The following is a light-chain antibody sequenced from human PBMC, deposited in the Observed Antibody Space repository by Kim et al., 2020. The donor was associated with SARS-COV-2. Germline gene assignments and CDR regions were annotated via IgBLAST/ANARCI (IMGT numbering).Light chain of an antibody. CDR3: GTWDSCLSSGV. Sequence: QSVLTQPPSVSAAPGQKVTISCSGSSSNVGNNFVSWYQQLPGTAPKLLIYDNNKRPSGIPDRFSGSKSGTSATLGITGLQTGDEADYYCGTWDSCLSSGVFGGGTNLPVL. CDR2: DNN. J-gene: IGLJ3*02. CDR1: SSNVGNNF. V-gene: IGLV1-51*01.